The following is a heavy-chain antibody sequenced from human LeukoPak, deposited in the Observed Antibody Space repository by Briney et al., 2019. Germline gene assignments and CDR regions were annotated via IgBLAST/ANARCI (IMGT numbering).Heavy chain of an antibody. CDR3: AREGIAVAGTRDYHYYYYMDV. CDR2: TYYRSKWYN. D-gene: IGHD6-19*01. CDR1: GDSVSSNSAA. J-gene: IGHJ6*03. Sequence: SQTLSLTCAISGDSVSSNSAAWNWIRQSPSRGLEWLGRTYYRSKWYNDYAVSVKSRITINPDTSKNQFSLQLNSVTPEDTAVYYCAREGIAVAGTRDYHYYYYMDVWGKGITVTVSS. V-gene: IGHV6-1*01.